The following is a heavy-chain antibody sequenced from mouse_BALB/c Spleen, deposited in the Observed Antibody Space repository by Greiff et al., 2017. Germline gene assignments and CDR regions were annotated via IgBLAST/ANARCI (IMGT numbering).Heavy chain of an antibody. CDR2: INPYNGDT. J-gene: IGHJ4*01. D-gene: IGHD2-1*01. Sequence: EVKLVESGPELVKPGASVKISCKASGYSFTGYFMNWVKQSHGKSLEWIGRINPYNGDTFYNQKFKGKATLTVDKSSSTAHMELLSLTSEDSAVYYCGNYGNYEAMDYWGQGTSVTVSS. CDR1: GYSFTGYF. V-gene: IGHV1-37*01. CDR3: GNYGNYEAMDY.